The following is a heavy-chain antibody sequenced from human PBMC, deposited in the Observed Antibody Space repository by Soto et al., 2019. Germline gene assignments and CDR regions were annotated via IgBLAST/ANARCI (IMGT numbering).Heavy chain of an antibody. J-gene: IGHJ5*02. V-gene: IGHV6-1*01. CDR3: ARTLSSSAENWFDP. Sequence: PSQTLSLTCAISGDSVSSNSAAWNWIRQSPSRGLEWLGRTYYRSKWYNDYAVSVKSRMTINPDTSKNQFSLQLNSVTPEDTAVYFCARTLSSSAENWFDPWGQGTLVTVSS. CDR2: TYYRSKWYN. CDR1: GDSVSSNSAA. D-gene: IGHD6-6*01.